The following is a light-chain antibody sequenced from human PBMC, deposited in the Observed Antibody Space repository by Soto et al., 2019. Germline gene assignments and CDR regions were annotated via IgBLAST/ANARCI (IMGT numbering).Light chain of an antibody. Sequence: EVVLTQSPGTLSLSPGESATLSCRASQSVSNNYFAWYQQKPGQAPRLLIFGSSDRATGIPDRFSGSGSGTDFPLTTSRLEPDDFAVYYCQQYGSSPPYTFGQGTKLDIK. CDR2: GSS. CDR1: QSVSNNY. CDR3: QQYGSSPPYT. J-gene: IGKJ2*01. V-gene: IGKV3-20*01.